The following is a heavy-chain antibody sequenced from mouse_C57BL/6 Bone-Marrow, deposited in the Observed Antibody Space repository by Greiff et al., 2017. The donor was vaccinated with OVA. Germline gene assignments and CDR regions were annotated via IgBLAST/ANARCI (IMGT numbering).Heavy chain of an antibody. CDR2: INPSNGGT. D-gene: IGHD1-1*01. J-gene: IGHJ2*01. V-gene: IGHV1-53*01. CDR3: ARGYYGSRYFDY. CDR1: GYTFTSYW. Sequence: VKLQQPGPELVKPGASVKLSCKASGYTFTSYWMHWVKQRPGQGLEWIGNINPSNGGTNYNEKFKSKATLTVDKSSSTAYMQLSSLTSEDSAVYYCARGYYGSRYFDYWGQGTTLTVSS.